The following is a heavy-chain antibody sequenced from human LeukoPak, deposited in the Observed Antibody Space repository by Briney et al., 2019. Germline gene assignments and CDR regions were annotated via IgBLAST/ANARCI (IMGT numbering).Heavy chain of an antibody. V-gene: IGHV1-69*05. CDR2: IIPIFGTA. J-gene: IGHJ3*02. D-gene: IGHD2-2*01. Sequence: SVKVSCKASGGTFSSYAISWVRQAPGQGLEWMGRIIPIFGTANYAQKFQGRVTITTDESTSTAYMELSSLRSEDTAVYYCASPRALYCSSTSCQTANGAFDIWGQGTMVTVSS. CDR3: ASPRALYCSSTSCQTANGAFDI. CDR1: GGTFSSYA.